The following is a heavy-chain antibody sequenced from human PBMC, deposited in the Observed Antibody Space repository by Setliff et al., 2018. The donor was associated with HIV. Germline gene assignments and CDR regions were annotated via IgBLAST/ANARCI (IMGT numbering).Heavy chain of an antibody. CDR3: GRSGKSGELYAY. V-gene: IGHV5-51*01. CDR2: IYPIDSDT. CDR1: GYCFTNYW. D-gene: IGHD3-10*01. J-gene: IGHJ4*02. Sequence: ESLKISCKGSGYCFTNYWVGWVRQMPGRGLEWMGIIYPIDSDTKYSPSFWGRVTISVDKSTNTAYLHWNSLRPADTAMYYCGRSGKSGELYAYWGQGTQVTVSS.